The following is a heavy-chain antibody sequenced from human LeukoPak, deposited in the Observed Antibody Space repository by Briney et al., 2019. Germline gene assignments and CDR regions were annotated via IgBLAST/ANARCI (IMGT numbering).Heavy chain of an antibody. CDR2: INPSSGST. CDR3: ASETLREDYNAGYFDD. J-gene: IGHJ4*03. D-gene: IGHD5-24*01. CDR1: GYTFISYY. Sequence: GASVTESCKACGYTFISYYIHWVRQAPGQGLEWMGIINPSSGSTTYAQKFQGRVTMSRDTSTSTVYMELSSLTSDDTAVYYCASETLREDYNAGYFDDWGQGTTVTVSS. V-gene: IGHV1-46*01.